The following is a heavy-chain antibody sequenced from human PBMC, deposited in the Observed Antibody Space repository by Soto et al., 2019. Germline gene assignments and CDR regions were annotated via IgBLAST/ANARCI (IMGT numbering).Heavy chain of an antibody. V-gene: IGHV1-3*01. CDR1: GYTFTSYA. CDR2: INAGNGNT. Sequence: ASVKVSCKASGYTFTSYAMHWVRQAPGQRLEWMGWINAGNGNTKYSQKFQGRVTITRDTSASTAYMELSSLRSEDTAVYYCARSRVSIAARTLDYWGQGTLVTVSS. CDR3: ARSRVSIAARTLDY. D-gene: IGHD6-6*01. J-gene: IGHJ4*02.